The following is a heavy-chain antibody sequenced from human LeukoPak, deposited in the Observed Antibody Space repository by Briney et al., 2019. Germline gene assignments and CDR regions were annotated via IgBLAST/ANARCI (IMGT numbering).Heavy chain of an antibody. Sequence: PGGSLRLSCSASGLIFNSYGMHWVRQAPGEGLEWVAVIWFDGSNKLYADSVKGRFTISRDNSKNTLSLQMNSLRAEDTAVYYCAREILVPAAIGAHGFDYWGQGILVTVSS. CDR3: AREILVPAAIGAHGFDY. J-gene: IGHJ4*02. CDR2: IWFDGSNK. V-gene: IGHV3-33*01. CDR1: GLIFNSYG. D-gene: IGHD2-2*01.